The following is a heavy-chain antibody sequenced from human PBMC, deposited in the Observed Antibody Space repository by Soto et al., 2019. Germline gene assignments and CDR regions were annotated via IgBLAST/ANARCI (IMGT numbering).Heavy chain of an antibody. J-gene: IGHJ4*02. CDR3: VLWVRGLINY. CDR1: GITFSDHD. CDR2: CRSRADNYAT. D-gene: IGHD3-10*01. V-gene: IGHV3-72*01. Sequence: EVQLVESGGGLVQPGGSLRLSCATSGITFSDHDMDWVRQAPGKGLEWLGRCRSRADNYATDYAASVKGRFTFSRDDSKRSLALQMRSLKTGDTAMYYCVLWVRGLINYWGQGTLVTVSS.